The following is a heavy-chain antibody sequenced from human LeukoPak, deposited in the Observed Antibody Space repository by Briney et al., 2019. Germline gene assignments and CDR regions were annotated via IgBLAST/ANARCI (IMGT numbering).Heavy chain of an antibody. Sequence: GGSLRLSCAASGFTFSSYGMSWVRQAPGKGLDWVSAVSGSGGSTNYADSVTGRFTISRDNSKNTLYLQMNSLRAEDAAVYYCAKGLTTGAFDIWGQGTMVTVSS. V-gene: IGHV3-23*01. CDR3: AKGLTTGAFDI. J-gene: IGHJ3*02. D-gene: IGHD3-22*01. CDR2: VSGSGGST. CDR1: GFTFSSYG.